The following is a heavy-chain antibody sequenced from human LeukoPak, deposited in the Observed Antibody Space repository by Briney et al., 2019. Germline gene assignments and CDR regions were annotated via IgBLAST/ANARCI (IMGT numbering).Heavy chain of an antibody. D-gene: IGHD1-1*01. J-gene: IGHJ4*02. CDR3: ARDPSMTGTTPDY. CDR1: GFTFSNYG. CDR2: IWYDGSKR. V-gene: IGHV3-33*01. Sequence: TGGSLRLSCAAAGFTFSNYGMHWVRQGPGKGLEWVAVIWYDGSKRYYRDSAEGRFTISRDNSKNTLYLQMNSLRAEDTAIYYCARDPSMTGTTPDYWGQGTLVTVSS.